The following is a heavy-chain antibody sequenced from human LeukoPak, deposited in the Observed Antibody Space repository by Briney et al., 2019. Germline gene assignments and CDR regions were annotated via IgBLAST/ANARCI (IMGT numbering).Heavy chain of an antibody. Sequence: SETLSLTCTVSGGSISSYYWSWIRQPPGKGLEWIGYIYYTGSTNYNPSLKSLVTISVDTSKNQFSLKLSSVTAADSAVYYCASGAGYCSSTSCDDVFDIWGQGTVVTVSS. J-gene: IGHJ3*02. CDR1: GGSISSYY. V-gene: IGHV4-59*01. CDR2: IYYTGST. D-gene: IGHD2-2*01. CDR3: ASGAGYCSSTSCDDVFDI.